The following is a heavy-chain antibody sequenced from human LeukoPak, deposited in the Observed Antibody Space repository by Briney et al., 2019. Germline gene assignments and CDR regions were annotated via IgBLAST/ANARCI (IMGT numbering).Heavy chain of an antibody. D-gene: IGHD2-15*01. CDR1: GFSFNTCA. CDR3: AQQVGYCSSGNCYFTY. CDR2: INNDGDST. Sequence: PGGSLRLSCAASGFSFNTCAMSWVRQAPGKGLEWVSAINNDGDSTYSADSVKGRFTVSRDNSKNTLYLQMNSLRAEDAAVYYCAQQVGYCSSGNCYFTYWGQGTLVTVSS. V-gene: IGHV3-23*01. J-gene: IGHJ1*01.